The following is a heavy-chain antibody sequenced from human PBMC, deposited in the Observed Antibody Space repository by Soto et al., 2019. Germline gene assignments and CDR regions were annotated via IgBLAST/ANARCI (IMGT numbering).Heavy chain of an antibody. Sequence: QVQLQESGPGLVKPSETLSLTCTVSGGSISSYSWSWIRQPPGEVLEWIGYIYYSGSTNYNPSLNSRGTISVDTSKNQFSRKRSSVTAADTAVYYCARVWGGAFDIWGQGTMVTVSS. CDR1: GGSISSYS. CDR3: ARVWGGAFDI. CDR2: IYYSGST. V-gene: IGHV4-59*01. D-gene: IGHD3-10*01. J-gene: IGHJ3*02.